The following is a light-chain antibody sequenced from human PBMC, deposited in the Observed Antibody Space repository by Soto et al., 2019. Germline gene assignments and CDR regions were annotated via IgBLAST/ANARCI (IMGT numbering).Light chain of an antibody. CDR1: SSNIGAGYD. CDR3: QSYDSSLSGYV. CDR2: ANI. J-gene: IGLJ1*01. Sequence: QSVLTQPPSVSGAPGQRVTISCTGSSSNIGAGYDVYWYQQLPGTAPKLLIYANINRPSGVPDRFSGSKSGTSASLAITGLQAEDEADYYCQSYDSSLSGYVFGTGTKLTVL. V-gene: IGLV1-40*01.